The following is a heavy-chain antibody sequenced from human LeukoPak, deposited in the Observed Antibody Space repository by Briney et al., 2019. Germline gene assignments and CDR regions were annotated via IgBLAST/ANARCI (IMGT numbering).Heavy chain of an antibody. D-gene: IGHD4-23*01. J-gene: IGHJ4*02. CDR2: IYYSGST. CDR1: GGSISGRSYY. CDR3: VRGRDGGNSHRSDY. V-gene: IGHV4-39*07. Sequence: SETLSLTCTVSGGSISGRSYYWGWIPQPPGKGREWIGTIYYSGSTYYNPSLKSRVNISVDTSKNQFSLRLSSVTAAGTAVYYCVRGRDGGNSHRSDYWGQGTLVTVSS.